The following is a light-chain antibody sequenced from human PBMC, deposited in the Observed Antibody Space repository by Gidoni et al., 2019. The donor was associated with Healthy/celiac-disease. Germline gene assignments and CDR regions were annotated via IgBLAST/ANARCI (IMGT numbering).Light chain of an antibody. J-gene: IGKJ5*01. Sequence: IVLTQSPATLSLSPGEGATLSCRASQSVSSYLAWYQQKPGQAPRLLIYDASNRATGIPAGFSGSGSGTDVTHSISSLGTEDFAGYYCQQRRNWPPSITFGQGTRLEIK. CDR1: QSVSSY. CDR2: DAS. CDR3: QQRRNWPPSIT. V-gene: IGKV3-11*01.